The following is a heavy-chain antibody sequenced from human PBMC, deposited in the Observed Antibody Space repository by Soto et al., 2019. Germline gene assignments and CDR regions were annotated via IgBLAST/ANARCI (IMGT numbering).Heavy chain of an antibody. D-gene: IGHD6-19*01. CDR1: GYTFTSYD. J-gene: IGHJ6*04. Sequence: QVQLVQSGAEMKKPGASVKVSCKASGYTFTSYDINWVRQSAVQGLEWMAWMDPKSSDKGYAQKFQGRVTLTNDTAKCTAYMELIRVGFDDTAVYYCAENLVGKPYRVYLRGKGTTLTLSS. CDR2: MDPKSSDK. CDR3: AENLVGKPYRVYL. V-gene: IGHV1-8*01.